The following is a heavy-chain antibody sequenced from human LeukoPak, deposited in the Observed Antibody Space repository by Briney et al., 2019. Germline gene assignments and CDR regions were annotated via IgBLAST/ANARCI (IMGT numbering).Heavy chain of an antibody. CDR1: GFTFSSYE. CDR3: ARGSDAYYYDSSCSPHFDY. CDR2: ISSSGSNI. J-gene: IGHJ4*02. V-gene: IGHV3-48*03. D-gene: IGHD3-22*01. Sequence: GGSLRLSCAASGFTFSSYEMNWVRQAPGGGLEWVSYISSSGSNIYYAAYVKGRFTISRDNAKNSLYLQMNSLRAEDTAVYYCARGSDAYYYDSSCSPHFDYWGQGTLVTVSS.